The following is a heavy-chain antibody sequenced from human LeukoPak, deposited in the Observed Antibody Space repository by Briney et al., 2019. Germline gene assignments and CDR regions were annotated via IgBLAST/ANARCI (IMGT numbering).Heavy chain of an antibody. V-gene: IGHV4-39*01. J-gene: IGHJ4*02. Sequence: PSETLSLTCTVSGGSITSSSYYWVWIRQPPGKGLEWIGSVFYTGSTYYNPSLKSRVTISVDTSKNQFSLKLSSVTAADTAMYFCARSSLAVYFDYWGQGTLVTASS. D-gene: IGHD6-19*01. CDR2: VFYTGST. CDR1: GGSITSSSYY. CDR3: ARSSLAVYFDY.